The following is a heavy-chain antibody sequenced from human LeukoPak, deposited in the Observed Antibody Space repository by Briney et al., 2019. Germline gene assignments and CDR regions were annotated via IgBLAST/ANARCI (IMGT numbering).Heavy chain of an antibody. CDR1: GFTFSSYA. V-gene: IGHV3-23*01. Sequence: GGSLRLSCAASGFTFSSYAMSWVRQAPGKGLEWVSAISGSGGSTYYADSVKGRFTISRDNSKNTLYLQMNSLRAEDTAVYYCAKSVGGYCSGGSCLHPFDYWGQGTLVTVSS. D-gene: IGHD2-15*01. J-gene: IGHJ4*02. CDR3: AKSVGGYCSGGSCLHPFDY. CDR2: ISGSGGST.